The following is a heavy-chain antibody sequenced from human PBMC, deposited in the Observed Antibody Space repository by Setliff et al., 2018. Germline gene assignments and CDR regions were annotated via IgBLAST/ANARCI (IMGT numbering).Heavy chain of an antibody. Sequence: PSETLSLTCTVSGGSFNSANYYWNWIRQPPGKGLEWIGLICSSGTPSYNPSLMRRVVMSIDTSHNQVTLRLSSVTAADTAVYYCVRGANDILTTYALDIWGEGTMVTVSS. D-gene: IGHD3-9*01. CDR3: VRGANDILTTYALDI. CDR1: GGSFNSANYY. V-gene: IGHV4-30-4*08. J-gene: IGHJ3*02. CDR2: ICSSGTP.